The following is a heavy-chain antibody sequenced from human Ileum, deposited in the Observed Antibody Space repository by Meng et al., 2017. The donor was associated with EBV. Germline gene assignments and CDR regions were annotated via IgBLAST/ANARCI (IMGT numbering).Heavy chain of an antibody. J-gene: IGHJ4*02. CDR3: AIYAVGGSGQGY. V-gene: IGHV4-30-4*01. D-gene: IGHD1-26*01. Sequence: VRLQESGPGLVQPSLPLSLTCAVSGVSISSGVYHWSWIRQPPGKGLEWIGCSGGTYYNPSLKSRLTISVDTSKNQFSLKLDSATAADTAVYYCAIYAVGGSGQGYWGQGTLVTVSS. CDR2: CSGGT. CDR1: GVSISSGVYH.